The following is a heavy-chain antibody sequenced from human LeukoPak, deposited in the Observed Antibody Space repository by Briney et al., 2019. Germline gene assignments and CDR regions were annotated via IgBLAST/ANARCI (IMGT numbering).Heavy chain of an antibody. D-gene: IGHD3-16*02. CDR3: ARSAFIYDYVWGSYRPFDY. CDR1: GGSVSSGSYY. CDR2: IYYSGST. J-gene: IGHJ4*02. Sequence: SETLSLTCTVSGGSVSSGSYYWRWIRPPPGKGLVWIGYIYYSGSTNYNTSLKSRVTISVDTSKNQFSLKLSSVTAADTAVYYCARSAFIYDYVWGSYRPFDYWGQGTLVTVSS. V-gene: IGHV4-61*01.